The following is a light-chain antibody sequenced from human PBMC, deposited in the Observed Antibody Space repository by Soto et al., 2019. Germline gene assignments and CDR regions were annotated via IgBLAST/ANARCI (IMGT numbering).Light chain of an antibody. CDR1: SSDVGGYNY. CDR2: EVS. CDR3: RSYAGSNNFARV. V-gene: IGLV2-8*01. Sequence: QSALTQPPSSSGSPGQSVTISCTGTSSDVGGYNYVSWYQQHPGKAPKLMIYEVSKRPSGVPDRFSGSKSGNTASLTVSGRQAEDEADYCCRSYAGSNNFARVFGGGTQLTVL. J-gene: IGLJ2*01.